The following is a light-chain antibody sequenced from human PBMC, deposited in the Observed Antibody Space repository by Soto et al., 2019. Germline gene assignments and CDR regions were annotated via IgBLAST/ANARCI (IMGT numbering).Light chain of an antibody. CDR2: DAS. CDR1: QGISSA. Sequence: AIQLTQSPSSLSASVGDRVTVTCRASQGISSALAWYQQKPGKGPKLLIYDASNLGSGVSSTFSGSGSGTDFTLTICSLQPEDFATYYCQRFDSYPVTFGGGTKVEIK. CDR3: QRFDSYPVT. V-gene: IGKV1-13*02. J-gene: IGKJ4*01.